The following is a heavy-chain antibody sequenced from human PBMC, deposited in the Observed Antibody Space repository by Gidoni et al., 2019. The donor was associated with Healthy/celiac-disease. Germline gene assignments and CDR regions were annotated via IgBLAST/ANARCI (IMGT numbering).Heavy chain of an antibody. Sequence: EVQLLESGGGLVQPGGSLRLSWADSGFPFSSYAMSWVRQAPGKGLEWVSAIGGSGGSTYYADSVKGRFTISRDNSKNTLYLQMNSLRAEDTAVYYCAKDIVVVPAADLSGMDVWGQGTTVTVSS. D-gene: IGHD2-2*01. CDR2: IGGSGGST. V-gene: IGHV3-23*01. CDR3: AKDIVVVPAADLSGMDV. CDR1: GFPFSSYA. J-gene: IGHJ6*02.